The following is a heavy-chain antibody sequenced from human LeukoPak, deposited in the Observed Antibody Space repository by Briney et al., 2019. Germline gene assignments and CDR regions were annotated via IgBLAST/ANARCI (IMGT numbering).Heavy chain of an antibody. D-gene: IGHD1-26*01. CDR3: ARESPVRGAIDP. J-gene: IGHJ5*02. CDR2: ISGSGGST. Sequence: GGSLRLSCAASGFTFSDYYMSWIRQALGKGLEWVSAISGSGGSTYYADSVKGRFTISRDNSKNTLYLQMNSLRGEDTAIYYCARESPVRGAIDPWGQGTLVTVSS. CDR1: GFTFSDYY. V-gene: IGHV3-23*01.